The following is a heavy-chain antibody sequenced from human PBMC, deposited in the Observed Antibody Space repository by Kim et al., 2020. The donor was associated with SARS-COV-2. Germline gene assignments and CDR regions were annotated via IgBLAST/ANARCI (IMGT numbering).Heavy chain of an antibody. CDR1: RFTFNNYC. CDR3: ARVFYRYGFDV. CDR2: ISSDGSIT. V-gene: IGHV3-74*01. J-gene: IGHJ6*02. Sequence: GGSLRLSCAVSRFTFNNYCISWVRHAPGKGLVWVSGISSDGSITNYADSVKGRFTISRDNAENTLYLQMNSLRAEDTAVYYCARVFYRYGFDVWGQGTTVTVSS. D-gene: IGHD3-10*02.